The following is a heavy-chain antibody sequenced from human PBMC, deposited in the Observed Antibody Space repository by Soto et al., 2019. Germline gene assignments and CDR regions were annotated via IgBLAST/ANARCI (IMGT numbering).Heavy chain of an antibody. CDR3: ARRIASSLYNCFDP. CDR2: IYWDDDK. Sequence: SGPTLVDPTQTLAQTCSFPGFSLTTSGAGVGWIRQPPGKALEWLALIYWDDDKRYSPSLESRLTITKDTSKNQVVLTMTNMDPVDTATYYCARRIASSLYNCFDPWGQGTLVTVSS. CDR1: GFSLTTSGAG. V-gene: IGHV2-5*02. D-gene: IGHD6-13*01. J-gene: IGHJ5*02.